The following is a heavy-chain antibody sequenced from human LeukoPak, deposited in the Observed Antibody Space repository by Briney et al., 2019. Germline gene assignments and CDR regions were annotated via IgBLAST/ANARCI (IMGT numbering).Heavy chain of an antibody. CDR3: ARGYSSSWSYFDY. D-gene: IGHD6-13*01. V-gene: IGHV4-59*01. CDR2: VFDSGGT. Sequence: PSETLSLTCTVSGGSISNYWWSWIRQPPGKGLEWIGYVFDSGGTNYNPSLKSRVTISVDTSKKQFSLKLSSVTAADTAVYYCARGYSSSWSYFDYWGQGTLVTVSS. J-gene: IGHJ4*02. CDR1: GGSISNYW.